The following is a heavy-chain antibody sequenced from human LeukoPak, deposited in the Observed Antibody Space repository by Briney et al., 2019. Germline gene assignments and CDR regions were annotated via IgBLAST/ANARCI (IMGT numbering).Heavy chain of an antibody. CDR3: ARSRQHYYGLDAFDI. V-gene: IGHV4-59*01. J-gene: IGHJ3*02. D-gene: IGHD3-10*01. CDR2: IYYSGTT. CDR1: GGSISSYY. Sequence: SETLSLTCTVSGGSISSYYWSWIRQPPGKGLEWIGYIYYSGTTNYNPSLKSRVTISLDTSKNQFSLKLSSVTAADTAVYYCARSRQHYYGLDAFDIWGQGTMVTVSS.